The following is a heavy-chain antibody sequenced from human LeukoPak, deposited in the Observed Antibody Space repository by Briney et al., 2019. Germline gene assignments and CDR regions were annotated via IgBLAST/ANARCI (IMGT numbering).Heavy chain of an antibody. CDR3: AKAQIYSNYRWYYYYMDV. D-gene: IGHD4-11*01. Sequence: GGSLRLSCAASGFTFSSYWMSWVRQAPGKGLEWVANIKQDGSEKYYVDSVKGRFTISRDNSKNTLYLQMNSLRAEDTAVYYCAKAQIYSNYRWYYYYMDVWGKGTTVTVSS. V-gene: IGHV3-7*03. CDR2: IKQDGSEK. CDR1: GFTFSSYW. J-gene: IGHJ6*03.